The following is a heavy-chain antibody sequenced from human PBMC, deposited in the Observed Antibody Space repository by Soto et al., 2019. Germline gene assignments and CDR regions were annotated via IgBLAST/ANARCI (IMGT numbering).Heavy chain of an antibody. CDR3: ARDSEPAGCSSTSCYWGYYYYYGMDV. J-gene: IGHJ6*02. CDR1: GYTFTSYG. V-gene: IGHV1-18*04. CDR2: ISAYNGNT. Sequence: ASVKVSCKASGYTFTSYGISWVRQAPGQGLEWMGWISAYNGNTNYAQKLQGRVTMTTDTSTSTAYMELRSLRSDDTAVYYCARDSEPAGCSSTSCYWGYYYYYGMDVCGQGTTVTVSS. D-gene: IGHD2-2*01.